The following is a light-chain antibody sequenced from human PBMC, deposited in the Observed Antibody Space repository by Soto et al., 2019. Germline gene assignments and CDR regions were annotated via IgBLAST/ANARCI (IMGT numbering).Light chain of an antibody. J-gene: IGLJ2*01. Sequence: QSVLTQPASVSGSPGQSITISCTGTSGDVGGYNYVSWYQQHPGKAPKLMIYEVSHRPSGVSNRFSGSKSGNTASLTISGLQADDEADYYCSSYTTSSTLVVFGGGTKLTVL. CDR2: EVS. V-gene: IGLV2-14*01. CDR3: SSYTTSSTLVV. CDR1: SGDVGGYNY.